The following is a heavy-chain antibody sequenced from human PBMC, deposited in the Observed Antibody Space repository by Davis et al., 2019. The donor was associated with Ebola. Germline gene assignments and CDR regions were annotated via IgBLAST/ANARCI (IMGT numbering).Heavy chain of an antibody. D-gene: IGHD2/OR15-2a*01. CDR2: ISNDGRST. Sequence: PGGSLRLSCPASGFTFSSYWIYWVRHAPGKGLEWVSRISNDGRSTSYADSVKGRFTISRDNAKNTLYLQMNSLRAEDTAVYYCERAGYYFGFDYWGQGTLVTVSS. J-gene: IGHJ4*02. V-gene: IGHV3-74*01. CDR1: GFTFSSYW. CDR3: ERAGYYFGFDY.